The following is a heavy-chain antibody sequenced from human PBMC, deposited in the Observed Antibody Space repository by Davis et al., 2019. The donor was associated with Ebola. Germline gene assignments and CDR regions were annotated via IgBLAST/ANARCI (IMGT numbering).Heavy chain of an antibody. Sequence: MPSETLSLTCTVSGGSVSSGGYYWNWIRQPPGKGLEWIGYIYYSGSTNYNPSLKSRVTISVDTSKNQFSLKLSSVTAADTAVYYCAKLGYYSWNYGYGMDVWGQGTTVTVSS. CDR2: IYYSGST. V-gene: IGHV4-61*08. D-gene: IGHD1-20*01. J-gene: IGHJ6*02. CDR3: AKLGYYSWNYGYGMDV. CDR1: GGSVSSGGYY.